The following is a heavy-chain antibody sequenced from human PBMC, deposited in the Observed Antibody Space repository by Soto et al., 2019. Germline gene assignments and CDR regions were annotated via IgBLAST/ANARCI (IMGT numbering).Heavy chain of an antibody. CDR3: ARDRAYGYFSYFAY. CDR2: IIPIFGTA. D-gene: IGHD5-18*01. Sequence: QVQLVQSGAEVKKPGSSVKVSCKASGGTFSSYAISWVRQAPGQGLEWMGGIIPIFGTANYAQKFQGRVTITADESTSTAYMELSSLRSEDTAVYYCARDRAYGYFSYFAYWGQGTLVTVSS. V-gene: IGHV1-69*01. CDR1: GGTFSSYA. J-gene: IGHJ4*02.